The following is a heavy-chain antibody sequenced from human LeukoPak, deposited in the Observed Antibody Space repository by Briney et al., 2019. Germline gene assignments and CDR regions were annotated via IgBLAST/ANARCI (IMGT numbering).Heavy chain of an antibody. CDR3: AREEGSGYYYF. CDR2: INPNSGGT. V-gene: IGHV1-2*02. D-gene: IGHD3-22*01. J-gene: IGHJ4*02. CDR1: GYTFTGYY. Sequence: ASVKVSCKASGYTFTGYYMHWVRQAPGQGLEWMGWINPNSGGTNYAQTFQGRVTMTRDTSISTAYMELSGLRSDDTAVYYCAREEGSGYYYFWGQGTLVTVSS.